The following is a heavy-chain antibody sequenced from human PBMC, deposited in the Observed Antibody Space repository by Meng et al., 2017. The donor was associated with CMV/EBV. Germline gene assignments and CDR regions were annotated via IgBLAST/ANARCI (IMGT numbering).Heavy chain of an antibody. CDR3: ARAGGYYYYGMDV. CDR1: GFTFSSYW. Sequence: GESLKISCAASGFTFSSYWMHWVRQAPGKGLVWVSRINSDGSSTSYADSVKGRFTISRDNAKNTLYQQMNSLRAEDTAVYYCARAGGYYYYGMDVWGQGTTVTVSS. CDR2: INSDGSST. D-gene: IGHD3-10*01. J-gene: IGHJ6*02. V-gene: IGHV3-74*01.